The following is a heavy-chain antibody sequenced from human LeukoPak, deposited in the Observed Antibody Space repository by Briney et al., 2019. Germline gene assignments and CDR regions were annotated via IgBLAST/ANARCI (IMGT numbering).Heavy chain of an antibody. CDR2: IYTSGST. Sequence: SQTLSLTCTVSGGSISSGSYYWSWIRQPAGRGLEWIGRIYTSGSTNYNPSLKSRVTISVDTSKNQFSLKLSSVTAADTAVNYCARGDSSGTFDYWGQGTLVTVSS. J-gene: IGHJ4*02. CDR3: ARGDSSGTFDY. V-gene: IGHV4-61*02. CDR1: GGSISSGSYY. D-gene: IGHD3-22*01.